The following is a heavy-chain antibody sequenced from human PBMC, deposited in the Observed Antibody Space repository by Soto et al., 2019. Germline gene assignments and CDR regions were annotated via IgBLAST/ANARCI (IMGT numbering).Heavy chain of an antibody. CDR1: GGSISSSSYY. V-gene: IGHV4-39*01. CDR3: ARRLNDNQVRGVDHFDY. D-gene: IGHD3-10*01. Sequence: SETLSLTCTVSGGSISSSSYYWGWIRQPPGKGLEWIGSIYYSGSTYYNPSLKSRVTISGDTSKNQFSLKLSSVTAADTAVYYCARRLNDNQVRGVDHFDYWGQGTLVTVSS. J-gene: IGHJ4*02. CDR2: IYYSGST.